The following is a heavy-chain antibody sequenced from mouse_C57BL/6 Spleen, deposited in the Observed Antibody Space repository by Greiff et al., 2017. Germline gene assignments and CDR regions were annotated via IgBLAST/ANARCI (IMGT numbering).Heavy chain of an antibody. D-gene: IGHD1-1*01. CDR2: IYPGDGDT. Sequence: QVQLKQSGPELVKPGASVKISCKASGYAFSSSWMNWVKQRPGKGLEWIGRIYPGDGDTNYNGKFKGKATLTADKSSSTAYMQLSSRTSEDSAVYFCARCDYGSSYDWYFDVWGTGTTVTVSS. J-gene: IGHJ1*03. V-gene: IGHV1-82*01. CDR3: ARCDYGSSYDWYFDV. CDR1: GYAFSSSW.